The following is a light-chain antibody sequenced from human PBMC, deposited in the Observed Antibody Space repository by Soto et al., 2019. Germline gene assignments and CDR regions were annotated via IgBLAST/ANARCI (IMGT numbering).Light chain of an antibody. J-gene: IGLJ1*01. CDR2: DNK. CDR1: SSNIGNNY. CDR3: GTWNSSLSAYV. Sequence: QSVLTQPPSVSAAPGQKVTISCSGSSSNIGNNYVSWYQQLPRTAPKLLIYDNKKRPSGIPDRSSGSKSGTSATLGITGLQTGDEADYYCGTWNSSLSAYVFGTGTKVTVL. V-gene: IGLV1-51*01.